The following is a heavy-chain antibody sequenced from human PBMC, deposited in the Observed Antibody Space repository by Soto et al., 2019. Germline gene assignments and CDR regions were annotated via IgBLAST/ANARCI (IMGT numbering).Heavy chain of an antibody. CDR1: GFSLTTSGVG. D-gene: IGHD3-10*01. CDR2: LYWDDDK. V-gene: IGHV2-5*02. Sequence: QITLKESGHTLVKPTQTLTLTCTFSGFSLTTSGVGVGWIRQPPGKALEWLALLYWDDDKRYSPSLKSRLSITMDTSNNQVVLTMTNMDPVDTGTYFCAPSSGRSGDYWGQGTLVTVSS. J-gene: IGHJ4*02. CDR3: APSSGRSGDY.